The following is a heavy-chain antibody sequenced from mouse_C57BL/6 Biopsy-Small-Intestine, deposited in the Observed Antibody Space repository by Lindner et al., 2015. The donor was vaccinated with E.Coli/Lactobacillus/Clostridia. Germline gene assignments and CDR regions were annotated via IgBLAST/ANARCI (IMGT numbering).Heavy chain of an antibody. CDR2: IYPGDGDT. J-gene: IGHJ1*01. V-gene: IGHV1-80*01. Sequence: VQLQESGAELVKPGASVKISRKVSGYAFSRYWMNWVKQRPGEGLEWIGQIYPGDGDTNYNGKFKGKATLTADISSSTAYMQLSSLTSEDSAVYFCAGGLLWYFDVWGAGTTVTVSS. D-gene: IGHD1-1*01. CDR3: AGGLLWYFDV. CDR1: GYAFSRYW.